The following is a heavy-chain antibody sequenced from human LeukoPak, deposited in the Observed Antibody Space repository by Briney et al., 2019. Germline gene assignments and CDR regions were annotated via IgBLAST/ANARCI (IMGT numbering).Heavy chain of an antibody. CDR2: IFRTGST. CDR3: VRVVDDYDTANYYYYMDV. J-gene: IGHJ6*03. Sequence: SETLSLTCGVSGYSVSTGYFWGWIRPTPGKGLEWIGNIFRTGSTHYNPSLKGRVTLSVDMSKNQFSLNVTSVTAADTAIYYCVRVVDDYDTANYYYYMDVWGKGTTVSVSS. V-gene: IGHV4-38-2*01. CDR1: GYSVSTGYF. D-gene: IGHD3-22*01.